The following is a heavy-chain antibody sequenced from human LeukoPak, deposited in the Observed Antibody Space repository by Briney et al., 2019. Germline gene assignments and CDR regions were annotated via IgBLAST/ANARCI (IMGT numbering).Heavy chain of an antibody. CDR2: IYTSGST. Sequence: SQTLSLTCTVSGGSISSGSYYWSWIRQPAGKGLDWIGRIYTSGSTNYNPSLKSRVTLSVDTSKNQFSLKLSSVTAADTAVYYCARHQPNYDFWSGYYIGYFDYWGQGTLVTVSS. CDR3: ARHQPNYDFWSGYYIGYFDY. D-gene: IGHD3-3*01. CDR1: GGSISSGSYY. J-gene: IGHJ4*02. V-gene: IGHV4-61*02.